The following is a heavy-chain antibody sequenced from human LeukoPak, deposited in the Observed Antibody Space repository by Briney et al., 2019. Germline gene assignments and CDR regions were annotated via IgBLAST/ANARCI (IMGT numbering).Heavy chain of an antibody. J-gene: IGHJ6*02. CDR2: IKHDGSEK. Sequence: GGSLRLSCAASGFTFSDYYISWIRQAPGKGLEWMASIKHDGSEKYYVDSVKGRFTISRDNSKNTLYLQMNSLGAEDTAVYYCARDWAITVSYGMDVWGQGTTVTVSS. CDR3: ARDWAITVSYGMDV. V-gene: IGHV3-7*03. CDR1: GFTFSDYY. D-gene: IGHD3-3*01.